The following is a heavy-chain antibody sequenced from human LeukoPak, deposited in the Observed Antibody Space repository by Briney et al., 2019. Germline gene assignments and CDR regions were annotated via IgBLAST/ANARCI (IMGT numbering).Heavy chain of an antibody. J-gene: IGHJ4*02. Sequence: ASVKVSCKASGYTFTSYDINWVRQATGQGLEGMGCMNPNSGNTGYAQKFQGRVTITRNTSISTAYMELSSLRSEDTAVYYCARGRRYYYDSSGYFRTFDYWGQGTLVTVSS. CDR1: GYTFTSYD. CDR3: ARGRRYYYDSSGYFRTFDY. D-gene: IGHD3-22*01. CDR2: MNPNSGNT. V-gene: IGHV1-8*03.